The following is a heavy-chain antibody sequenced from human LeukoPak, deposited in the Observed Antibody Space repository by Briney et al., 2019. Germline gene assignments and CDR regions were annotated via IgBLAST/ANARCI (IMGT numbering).Heavy chain of an antibody. CDR2: ITGSDDRT. D-gene: IGHD5-24*01. CDR3: ARASRDGYNH. CDR1: GLTFSSSA. Sequence: PGGSLSLSCAASGLTFSSSAMTWVRQAPGKGLEWVSTITGSDDRTYYADSVKGRFTISRDFSKNTLHLQMNSLRAEDTAVYYCARASRDGYNHWGQGTLVTVSS. J-gene: IGHJ4*02. V-gene: IGHV3-23*01.